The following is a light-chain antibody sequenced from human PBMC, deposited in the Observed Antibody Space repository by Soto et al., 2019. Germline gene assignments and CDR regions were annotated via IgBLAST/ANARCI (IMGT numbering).Light chain of an antibody. CDR1: SSDVGGYNY. V-gene: IGLV2-14*01. CDR2: DVS. CDR3: KSYTSGSTYV. Sequence: QSARTQPASVSGSPGQSIAISCTGTSSDVGGYNYVSWYQQHPGKAPKLMIFDVSNRPSGVSNRFSGSKSGDTASLTISGLQAEDEADYYCKSYTSGSTYVFGTGTKLTVL. J-gene: IGLJ1*01.